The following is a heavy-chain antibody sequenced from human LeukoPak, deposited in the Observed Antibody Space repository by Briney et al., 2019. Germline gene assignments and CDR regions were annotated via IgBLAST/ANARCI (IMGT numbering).Heavy chain of an antibody. CDR1: GFTFSSYE. Sequence: GGSLRLSCAASGFTFSSYEMNWVRQAPGKGLEWVSYISSSGSTIYYADSVKGRFTISRDNAKNSLYLQMNSLRAEDTAVYYCARIPQSDSGSGYDPYYFDYWGQGTLVTVSS. CDR2: ISSSGSTI. V-gene: IGHV3-48*03. J-gene: IGHJ4*02. D-gene: IGHD6-13*01. CDR3: ARIPQSDSGSGYDPYYFDY.